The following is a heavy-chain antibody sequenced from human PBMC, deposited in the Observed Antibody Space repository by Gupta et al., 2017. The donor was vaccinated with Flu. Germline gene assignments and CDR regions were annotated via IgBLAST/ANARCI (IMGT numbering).Heavy chain of an antibody. CDR3: ARDTIEPSLTGAFDI. V-gene: IGHV3-53*01. J-gene: IGHJ3*02. CDR1: GFTVSSNY. Sequence: EVQLVESGGGLIQPGGSLRLSCAASGFTVSSNYMSWVRQAPGKGLEWVSVIYSGGNTYYADSVKGRFTISRDNSKNTLYLQMNSLRAEDTAVYYCARDTIEPSLTGAFDIWGQGTMVTVSS. CDR2: IYSGGNT. D-gene: IGHD2-8*02.